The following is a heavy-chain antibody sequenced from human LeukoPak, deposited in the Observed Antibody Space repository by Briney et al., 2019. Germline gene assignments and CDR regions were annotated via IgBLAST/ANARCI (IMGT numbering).Heavy chain of an antibody. J-gene: IGHJ3*02. D-gene: IGHD6-19*01. Sequence: GESLKISCKSSGYSFTTYWIAWVRPMPGKGLEWMGIIYPGDSDTRYSPSFQGQVTISADKSTNTAYLQWSSLKASDTAMYYCARHQYSGGWSYAFDIGGQGTMVTVS. CDR3: ARHQYSGGWSYAFDI. CDR2: IYPGDSDT. CDR1: GYSFTTYW. V-gene: IGHV5-51*01.